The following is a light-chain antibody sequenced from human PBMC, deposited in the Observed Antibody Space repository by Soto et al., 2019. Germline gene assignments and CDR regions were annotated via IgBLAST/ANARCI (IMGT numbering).Light chain of an antibody. V-gene: IGLV2-11*01. Sequence: QSALTQPRSVSGSPGQSVTISCTGTNSDIGGYNYVSWYQQHPGKAPKVMIYDVSRRPSGVLDRFSGSKSGNTASLTISGLQAEDEDDYYCCAYAGTYNFWVFGGGTQLTVL. CDR1: NSDIGGYNY. J-gene: IGLJ3*02. CDR3: CAYAGTYNFWV. CDR2: DVS.